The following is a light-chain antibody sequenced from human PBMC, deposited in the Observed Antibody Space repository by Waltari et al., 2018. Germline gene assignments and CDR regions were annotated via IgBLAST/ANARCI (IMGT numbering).Light chain of an antibody. J-gene: IGLJ3*02. CDR2: EDK. Sequence: NFMLTQPHSVSESPGRTVTISCTRTSDSISSNYVQWYQQRPGRAPTIVIYEDKQRPSGVPDRFSGSIDRSSNSASLTISGLKTEDEADYYCQSYDTSNLVFGGGTKLTVL. CDR1: SDSISSNY. V-gene: IGLV6-57*04. CDR3: QSYDTSNLV.